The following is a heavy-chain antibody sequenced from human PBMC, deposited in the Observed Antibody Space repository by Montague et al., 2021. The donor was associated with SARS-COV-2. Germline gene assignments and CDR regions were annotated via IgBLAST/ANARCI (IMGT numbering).Heavy chain of an antibody. D-gene: IGHD3-9*01. CDR2: VFYNKGT. CDR3: VRQPHYDGLNGLPDF. J-gene: IGHJ4*02. V-gene: IGHV4-59*08. Sequence: SETLSLTCTVSGVSFTDYYWSWIRQPPGKGLEWVGDVFYNKGTNSNPSLKSRVAISVDTSKNQFSLRLTSVTAADTAFYYCVRQPHYDGLNGLPDFWDQGTLATVSS. CDR1: GVSFTDYY.